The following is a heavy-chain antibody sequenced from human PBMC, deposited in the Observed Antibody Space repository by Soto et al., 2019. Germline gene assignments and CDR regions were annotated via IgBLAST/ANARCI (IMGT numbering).Heavy chain of an antibody. Sequence: QVQLVESGGGLVQPGGSLRLSCAASGFTFSDYYMSWIRQAPGKGLEWVSYIDRSSTTMSYADSVKGRFTIPRDNAKNSLYLQMNSLNDEDTAVYYCARDDRWVFDSWGQGSLVTVSS. J-gene: IGHJ4*02. V-gene: IGHV3-11*04. CDR1: GFTFSDYY. CDR3: ARDDRWVFDS. D-gene: IGHD6-13*01. CDR2: IDRSSTTM.